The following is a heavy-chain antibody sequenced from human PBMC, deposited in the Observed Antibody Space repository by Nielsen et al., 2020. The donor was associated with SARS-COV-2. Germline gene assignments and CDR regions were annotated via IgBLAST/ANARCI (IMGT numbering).Heavy chain of an antibody. Sequence: GESLKISCKGSGYSFTSYWIGWVRQMPGKGLEWMGIIYPGDSDTRYSPSFQGQVTISDDKSISTAYLQWSSLKASDTAMYYCARLSHDYDILTGYYDYWGQGTLVTVSS. CDR2: IYPGDSDT. V-gene: IGHV5-51*01. J-gene: IGHJ4*02. D-gene: IGHD3-9*01. CDR3: ARLSHDYDILTGYYDY. CDR1: GYSFTSYW.